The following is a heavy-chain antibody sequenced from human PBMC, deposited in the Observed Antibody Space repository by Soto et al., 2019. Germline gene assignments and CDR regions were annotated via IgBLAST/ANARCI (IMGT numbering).Heavy chain of an antibody. CDR3: ARDRPGSTSGGPWFDP. CDR1: GGSISSYY. J-gene: IGHJ5*02. D-gene: IGHD1-7*01. V-gene: IGHV4-4*07. Sequence: QVQLQESGPGLVKPSETLSLTCTVSGGSISSYYWSWIRQPAGKGLEWIGRIYTSGSTNYNPSLKSRVTMSVDTSKNQYSLKLSSVSAADTAVYYCARDRPGSTSGGPWFDPWGQGTLVTVSS. CDR2: IYTSGST.